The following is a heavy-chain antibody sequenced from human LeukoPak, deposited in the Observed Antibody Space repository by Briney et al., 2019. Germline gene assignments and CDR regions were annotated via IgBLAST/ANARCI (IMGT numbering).Heavy chain of an antibody. CDR1: GFIFSSCS. J-gene: IGHJ4*02. D-gene: IGHD1-26*01. CDR3: ARDSGWAFDY. V-gene: IGHV3-48*02. Sequence: GGSLRLSCAASGFIFSSCSFNWVRHATGKGLEWVSYIGVSSSTIYYADSVKGRFTISRDNAKNSVYLQMNSLRDEDTAVYYCARDSGWAFDYWGQGTLVTVSS. CDR2: IGVSSSTI.